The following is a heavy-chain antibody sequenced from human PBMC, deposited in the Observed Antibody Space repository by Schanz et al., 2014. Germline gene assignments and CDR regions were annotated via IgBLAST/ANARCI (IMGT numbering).Heavy chain of an antibody. J-gene: IGHJ4*02. CDR2: ISAYNGNT. V-gene: IGHV1-18*01. Sequence: QIQLVQSGPEVKKPGATVKVSCKASGYIFINSGISWVRQAPGQGLEWMGWISAYNGNTKYPQKLQGRVSMTTDTSTSTAYMALRSLRSDDTAVYYCARDAADFYDILTEEDYWGQGTLVTVSS. CDR1: GYIFINSG. D-gene: IGHD3-9*01. CDR3: ARDAADFYDILTEEDY.